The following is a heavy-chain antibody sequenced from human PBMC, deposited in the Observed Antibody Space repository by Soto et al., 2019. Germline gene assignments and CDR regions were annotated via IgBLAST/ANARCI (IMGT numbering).Heavy chain of an antibody. D-gene: IGHD2-8*01. CDR1: GYTFNNYA. V-gene: IGHV1-3*01. Sequence: QVQLVQSGAEVKKPGASVKVSCKASGYTFNNYAMHWVRQAPGQRLEWMGWISPGNGNTKYSQKFQGRVTITMDTSASTAYLELSSLRSEDTTVYYCARANGACDIWGQGTMVTVSS. CDR2: ISPGNGNT. CDR3: ARANGACDI. J-gene: IGHJ3*02.